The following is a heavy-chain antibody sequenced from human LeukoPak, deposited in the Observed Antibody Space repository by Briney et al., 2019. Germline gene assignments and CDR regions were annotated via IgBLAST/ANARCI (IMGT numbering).Heavy chain of an antibody. D-gene: IGHD3-10*01. V-gene: IGHV1-2*02. CDR1: GYTFTGYY. CDR3: ATKYYGSGSYYSEGYFQH. J-gene: IGHJ1*01. CDR2: INPNSGGT. Sequence: GASVKVSCKASGYTFTGYYMHWVLHAPGQGLEWMGWINPNSGGTNYAQKFQGRVTMTRDTSISTAYMELSRLRSDDTAVYYCATKYYGSGSYYSEGYFQHWGQGTLVTVSS.